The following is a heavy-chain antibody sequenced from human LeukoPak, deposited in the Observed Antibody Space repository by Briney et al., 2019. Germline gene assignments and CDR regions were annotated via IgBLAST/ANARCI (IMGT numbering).Heavy chain of an antibody. CDR2: ISSSSSTI. D-gene: IGHD1-26*01. J-gene: IGHJ4*02. V-gene: IGHV3-48*01. Sequence: GGSLRLSCAASGFTFSSYSMNWVRQAPGKGLEWVSYISSSSSTIYYADSVKGRFTISRDNAKNSLYLQMNSLRAEDTAVYYCAREWSDYADYWGQGTLVTVSS. CDR1: GFTFSSYS. CDR3: AREWSDYADY.